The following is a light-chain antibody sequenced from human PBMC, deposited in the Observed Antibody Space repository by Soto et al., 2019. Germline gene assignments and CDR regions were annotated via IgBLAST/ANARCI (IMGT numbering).Light chain of an antibody. CDR2: SAS. Sequence: DIMMAQSPDSLAVSLGERATINCKSSQSVLFSSNRKSYLAWYQQKPGQAPKLLIDSASTRESGVPDRFSGSGSGTDFTLNISSLQAEDVAVYYCQQYYSSPRTFGQGTKVEIK. J-gene: IGKJ1*01. CDR3: QQYYSSPRT. CDR1: QSVLFSSNRKSY. V-gene: IGKV4-1*01.